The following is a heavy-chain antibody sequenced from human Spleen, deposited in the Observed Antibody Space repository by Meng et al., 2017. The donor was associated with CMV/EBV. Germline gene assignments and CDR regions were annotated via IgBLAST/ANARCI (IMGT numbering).Heavy chain of an antibody. D-gene: IGHD3-3*01. J-gene: IGHJ6*02. Sequence: GESLKISCAASGFTFSNAWMSWVRQAPGKGLEWVGRIKSKSDGETTDDAAPVKGRFTISRDDSKNTLYLQMNSLRAEDTAVYYCARDKSEGWLLFIEDYGMDVWGQGTTVTVSS. CDR2: IKSKSDGETT. CDR3: ARDKSEGWLLFIEDYGMDV. V-gene: IGHV3-15*01. CDR1: GFTFSNAW.